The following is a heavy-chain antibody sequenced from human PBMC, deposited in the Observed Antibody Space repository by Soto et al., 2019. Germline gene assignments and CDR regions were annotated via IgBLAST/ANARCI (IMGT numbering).Heavy chain of an antibody. J-gene: IGHJ4*02. CDR3: ARESSTYYGSGSYYFDY. CDR1: GYTFTSYA. V-gene: IGHV1-3*04. Sequence: QVHLVQSGAEVKKPGASVKVSCKASGYTFTSYAIHWVRQAPGQGLEWMGWINTGNGNTKYSQKFQGRVTITRDTSASTAYMELSSLRSEDTAVYYRARESSTYYGSGSYYFDYWGRGTLVTVSS. D-gene: IGHD3-10*01. CDR2: INTGNGNT.